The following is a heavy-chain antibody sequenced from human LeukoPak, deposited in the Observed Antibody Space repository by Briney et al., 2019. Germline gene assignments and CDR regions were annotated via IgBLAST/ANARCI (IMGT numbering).Heavy chain of an antibody. V-gene: IGHV1-2*06. CDR1: GYTFAGYY. CDR3: ARAPYYYDSSGYYHSGVWFDP. D-gene: IGHD3-22*01. J-gene: IGHJ5*02. Sequence: ASVKVSCKASGYTFAGYYMHWVRQAPGQGLEWMGRINPNSGGTNYAQKFQGRVTMTRDTSISTAYMELSSLRSEDTAVYYCARAPYYYDSSGYYHSGVWFDPWGQGTLVTVSS. CDR2: INPNSGGT.